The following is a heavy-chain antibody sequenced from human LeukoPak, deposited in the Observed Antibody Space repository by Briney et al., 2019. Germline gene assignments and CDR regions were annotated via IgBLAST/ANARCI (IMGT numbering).Heavy chain of an antibody. CDR1: GGSFSDYS. CDR3: ARNARWLLLLNWFDP. J-gene: IGHJ5*02. D-gene: IGHD3-22*01. Sequence: PSETLSLTCAVYGGSFSDYSWSWIRQPPGKGLEWIGEINHSGGTNHNPSLMSRVTISVDTSKNQFSLKLSSVTAADTAVYYCARNARWLLLLNWFDPWGQGTLVTVSS. V-gene: IGHV4-34*01. CDR2: INHSGGT.